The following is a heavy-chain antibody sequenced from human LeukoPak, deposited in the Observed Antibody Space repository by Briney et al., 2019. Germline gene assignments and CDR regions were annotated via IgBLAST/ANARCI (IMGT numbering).Heavy chain of an antibody. V-gene: IGHV3-33*01. Sequence: PGGSLRLSCAASGFTFSRYGMHWVRQAPGKGLEWVAVIWYDGSNKYYADSVKGRFTISRDNSKNTLYLQMNSLRAEDTAVYYCARDGLRAAGTHFDYWGQGTLVTVSS. J-gene: IGHJ4*02. CDR3: ARDGLRAAGTHFDY. D-gene: IGHD6-13*01. CDR2: IWYDGSNK. CDR1: GFTFSRYG.